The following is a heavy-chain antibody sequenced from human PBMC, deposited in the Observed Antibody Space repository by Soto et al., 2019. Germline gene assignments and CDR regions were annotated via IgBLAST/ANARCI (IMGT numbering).Heavy chain of an antibody. J-gene: IGHJ5*02. CDR1: GYTFTSYD. V-gene: IGHV1-8*01. CDR2: MNPNSGNT. Sequence: ASVKVSCKASGYTFTSYDINWVRQVTGQGLEWMGWMNPNSGNTGYAQKFQGRVTMTRNTSISTAYMELSSLRSEDTAVYYCARGGYCSNTSCYEIPNWFDPWGQGTLVTVSS. D-gene: IGHD2-2*03. CDR3: ARGGYCSNTSCYEIPNWFDP.